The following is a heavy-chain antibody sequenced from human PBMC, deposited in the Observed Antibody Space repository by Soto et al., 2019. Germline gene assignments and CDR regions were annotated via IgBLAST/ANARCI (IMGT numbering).Heavy chain of an antibody. CDR3: ARANDWGGFDP. Sequence: QVQLVQSGAEVKKPGSSVKVSCKASGGTFSSYTISWVRQAPGQGLEWMGRIIPILGIANYAQKFQGRVTITADKSTSTAYMELSSLRSEDTAVYYCARANDWGGFDPWGQGTLFTVSS. V-gene: IGHV1-69*02. CDR1: GGTFSSYT. CDR2: IIPILGIA. J-gene: IGHJ5*02. D-gene: IGHD7-27*01.